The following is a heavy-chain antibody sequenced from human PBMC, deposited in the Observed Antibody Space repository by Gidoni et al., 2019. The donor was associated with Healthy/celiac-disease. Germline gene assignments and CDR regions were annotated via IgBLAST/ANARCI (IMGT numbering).Heavy chain of an antibody. CDR3: ARVPYSSSWYGYYFDY. V-gene: IGHV3-7*04. Sequence: EVQLVESGGGLVQPGGSLRLSCAASGFTFSSYWMSWVRQAPGKGLEWVANIKQDGSEKYYVDSVKGRFTISRDNAKNSLYLQMNSLRAEDTAVYYCARVPYSSSWYGYYFDYWGQGTLVTVSS. J-gene: IGHJ4*02. D-gene: IGHD6-13*01. CDR1: GFTFSSYW. CDR2: IKQDGSEK.